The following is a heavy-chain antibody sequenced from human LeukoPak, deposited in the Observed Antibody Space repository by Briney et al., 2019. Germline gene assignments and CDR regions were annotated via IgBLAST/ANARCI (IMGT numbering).Heavy chain of an antibody. J-gene: IGHJ4*02. CDR2: INQDESEN. CDR3: ARDRSGYSVY. Sequence: GGSLRLSCAVSGFTFSGSWMSWIRQSPGKGLEWVANINQDESENYYVDSVKGRFTISRDNAKNSLYLQMNSLRDEDTAVYYCARDRSGYSVYWGQGILVTVSS. CDR1: GFTFSGSW. D-gene: IGHD5-12*01. V-gene: IGHV3-7*01.